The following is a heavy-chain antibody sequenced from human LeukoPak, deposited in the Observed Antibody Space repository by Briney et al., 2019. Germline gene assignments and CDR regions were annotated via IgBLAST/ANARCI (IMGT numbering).Heavy chain of an antibody. CDR3: ARGAYCSGGRCPGAFDI. Sequence: PGGSLRLSCAASGFTFSSYAMYWVRQAPGKGLEWVTIIWYGGSNKNYADSVKGRFTISRDNSKNTLYLQMNSLRAEDTAVYYCARGAYCSGGRCPGAFDIWGQGTMVTVSS. D-gene: IGHD2-15*01. CDR2: IWYGGSNK. V-gene: IGHV3-33*01. CDR1: GFTFSSYA. J-gene: IGHJ3*02.